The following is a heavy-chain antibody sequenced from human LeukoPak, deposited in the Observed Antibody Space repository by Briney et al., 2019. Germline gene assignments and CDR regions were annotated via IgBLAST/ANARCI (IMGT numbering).Heavy chain of an antibody. Sequence: SETLSLTCTVSGGSISSYYWSWIRQHPGKGLEWIGYIYYSGSTYYNPSLKSRVTISVDTSKNQFSLKLSSVTAADTAVYYCARDLRGYGMDVWGQGTTVTVSS. V-gene: IGHV4-59*06. CDR2: IYYSGST. D-gene: IGHD5-24*01. CDR3: ARDLRGYGMDV. CDR1: GGSISSYY. J-gene: IGHJ6*02.